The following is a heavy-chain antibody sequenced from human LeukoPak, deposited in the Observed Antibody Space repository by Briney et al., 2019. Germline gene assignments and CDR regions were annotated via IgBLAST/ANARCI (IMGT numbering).Heavy chain of an antibody. CDR2: IYHSGST. CDR1: GGSISSSNW. D-gene: IGHD2-15*01. CDR3: ARERGRNCSGGSCYGTHLGY. V-gene: IGHV4-4*02. J-gene: IGHJ4*02. Sequence: PSETLSLTCAVSGGSISSSNWWSWVRQPPGKGLEWIGEIYHSGSTNYNPSLKSRVTISVDKSKNQFSLKLSSVAAADTAVYYCARERGRNCSGGSCYGTHLGYWGQGTLVTVSS.